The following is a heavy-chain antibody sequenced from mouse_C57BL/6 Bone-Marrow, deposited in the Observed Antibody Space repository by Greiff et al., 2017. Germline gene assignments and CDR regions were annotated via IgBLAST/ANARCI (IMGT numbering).Heavy chain of an antibody. CDR3: ARGYGNYWYFAV. V-gene: IGHV5-4*01. D-gene: IGHD2-1*01. J-gene: IGHJ1*03. CDR2: ISDGGSYT. CDR1: GFTFSSYA. Sequence: EVQRVESGGGLAKPGGSLKLSCAASGFTFSSYAMSWVRQTPEKSLEWVATISDGGSYTYYPDNVKGRFTISRDNAKNNLYLQMSHLKSEDTAMYYCARGYGNYWYFAVWGTGTMVTVSS.